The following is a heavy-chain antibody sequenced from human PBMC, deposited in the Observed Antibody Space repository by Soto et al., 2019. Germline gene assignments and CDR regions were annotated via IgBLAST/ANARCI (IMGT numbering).Heavy chain of an antibody. CDR1: GFTFGDYA. J-gene: IGHJ5*02. CDR2: IRSKAYGGTT. CDR3: TSSQGGSSWYYRFDP. Sequence: GWSLRLSCTASGFTFGDYAMSWFRQDPGKGLEWVGFIRSKAYGGTTEYAASVKGRFTISRDDSKSIAYLQMNSLKTEDTAVYYCTSSQGGSSWYYRFDPWGQGTLVTVSS. V-gene: IGHV3-49*03. D-gene: IGHD6-13*01.